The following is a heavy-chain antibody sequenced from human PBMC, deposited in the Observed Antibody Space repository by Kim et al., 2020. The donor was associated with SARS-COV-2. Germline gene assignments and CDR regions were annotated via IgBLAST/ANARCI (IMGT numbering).Heavy chain of an antibody. J-gene: IGHJ4*02. D-gene: IGHD3-22*01. CDR3: ARRIYYDSSGYAFDY. V-gene: IGHV5-51*01. Sequence: PSFQGQVTISAEKSISTAYLQWSSLKASDTAMYYCARRIYYDSSGYAFDYWGQGTLVTVSS.